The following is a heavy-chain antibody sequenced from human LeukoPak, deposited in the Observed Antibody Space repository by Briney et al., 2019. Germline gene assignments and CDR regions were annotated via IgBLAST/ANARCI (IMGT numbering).Heavy chain of an antibody. CDR3: ARDRGIAAADY. CDR1: GGSISSYY. J-gene: IGHJ4*02. V-gene: IGHV4-4*07. D-gene: IGHD6-13*01. CDR2: IYTSGST. Sequence: SETLSLTSTVSGGSISSYYWSWIRQPAGKGLEWIGRIYTSGSTNYNPSLKSRVTMSVYTSKNQFCLKLSSVTAADTAVYYCARDRGIAAADYWGQGTLVTVSS.